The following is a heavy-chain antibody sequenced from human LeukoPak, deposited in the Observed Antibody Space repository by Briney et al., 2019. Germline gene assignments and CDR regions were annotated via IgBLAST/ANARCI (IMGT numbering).Heavy chain of an antibody. Sequence: ASVKVSCKASGYTFTGYYMHWVRQAPGQGLEWMGWINPNSGGTNYAQKFQGRVTMTRDTSTSTAYMELSRLRSDDTAVYYCARTVAGREGFDYWGQGTLVTVSS. CDR2: INPNSGGT. CDR3: ARTVAGREGFDY. CDR1: GYTFTGYY. J-gene: IGHJ4*02. V-gene: IGHV1-2*02. D-gene: IGHD6-19*01.